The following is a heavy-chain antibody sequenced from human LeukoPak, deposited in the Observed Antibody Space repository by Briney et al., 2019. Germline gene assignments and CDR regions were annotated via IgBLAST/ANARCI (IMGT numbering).Heavy chain of an antibody. V-gene: IGHV1-69*06. CDR2: IFAIFGTA. D-gene: IGHD5-18*01. CDR1: GGIFSSYA. J-gene: IGHJ4*02. Sequence: SVKVSCKTSGGIFSSYAINWVRQAPGQGLEWMGGIFAIFGTANYAQKSQGRVTITADKSTTTAYMELSSLRSEDTAVYFCARGRGYSTSSPSDYWGQGTLVTVSS. CDR3: ARGRGYSTSSPSDY.